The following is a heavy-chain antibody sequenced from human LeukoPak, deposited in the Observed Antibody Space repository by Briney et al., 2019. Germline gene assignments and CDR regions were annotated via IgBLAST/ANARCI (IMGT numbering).Heavy chain of an antibody. CDR2: INHSGST. V-gene: IGHV4-34*01. J-gene: IGHJ4*02. CDR1: GFTFSNYW. CDR3: ARGKIVLMVYATFDY. D-gene: IGHD2-8*01. Sequence: GSLRLSCAASGFTFSNYWMSWVRQPPGKGLEWIGEINHSGSTNYNPSLKSRVTISVDTSKNQFSLKLSSVTAADTAVYYCARGKIVLMVYATFDYWGQGTLVTVSS.